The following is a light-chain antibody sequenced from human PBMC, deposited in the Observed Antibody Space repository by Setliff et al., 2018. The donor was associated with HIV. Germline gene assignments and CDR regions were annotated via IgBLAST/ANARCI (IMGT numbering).Light chain of an antibody. CDR2: YDR. V-gene: IGLV3-21*04. CDR1: NLNTNS. Sequence: SYELTQAPSVSVAPGKTARITRGGNNLNTNSVNLYQQKPGQAPVVVIYYDRERDSGSTERFSGSNSGNTATLISSRVEAGDEADYYCHVWDSRSAHLYVFGRGTKVTVL. CDR3: HVWDSRSAHLYV. J-gene: IGLJ1*01.